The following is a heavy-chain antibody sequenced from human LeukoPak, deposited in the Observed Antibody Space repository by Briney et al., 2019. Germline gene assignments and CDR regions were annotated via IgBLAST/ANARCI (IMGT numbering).Heavy chain of an antibody. CDR2: ISSSSSTI. CDR3: ARANLGFDP. J-gene: IGHJ5*02. CDR1: GFTFSSYA. V-gene: IGHV3-48*01. Sequence: PGGSLRLSCAASGFTFSSYAMSWVRQAPGKGLEWVSYISSSSSTIYYADSVKGRFTISRDNAKNSLYLQMNSLRAEDTAVYYCARANLGFDPWGQGTLVTVSS.